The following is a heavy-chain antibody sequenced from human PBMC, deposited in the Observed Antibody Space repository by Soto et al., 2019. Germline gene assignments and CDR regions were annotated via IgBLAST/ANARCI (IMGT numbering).Heavy chain of an antibody. V-gene: IGHV3-13*04. D-gene: IGHD3-10*01. CDR3: AIGGFGEEGYGMDV. J-gene: IGHJ6*02. CDR2: IGTAGDT. CDR1: GFTFSSYD. Sequence: EVQLVESGGGLVQPGGSLRLSCAASGFTFSSYDMHWVRQATGKGLEWVSAIGTAGDTYYPGSVKGRFTISRENAKNSLYLQMNSLRAGDTAVYYCAIGGFGEEGYGMDVWGQGTTVTVSS.